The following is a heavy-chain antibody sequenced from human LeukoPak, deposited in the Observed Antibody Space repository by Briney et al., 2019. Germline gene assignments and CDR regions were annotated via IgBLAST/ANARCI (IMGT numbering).Heavy chain of an antibody. CDR1: GYTFTGYY. CDR3: ARVPLWFGSLFDY. J-gene: IGHJ4*02. D-gene: IGHD3-10*01. V-gene: IGHV1-2*02. CDR2: INPNSGGT. Sequence: ASVKVSCKASGYTFTGYYMHWVRQAPGQGLEWMGWINPNSGGTNYAQKFQGRVTMTRDTSISTAYMELSRLRSDDTAAYYCARVPLWFGSLFDYWGQGTLVTVSS.